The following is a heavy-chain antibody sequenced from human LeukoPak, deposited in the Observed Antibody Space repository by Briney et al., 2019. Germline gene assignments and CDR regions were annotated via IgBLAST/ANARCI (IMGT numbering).Heavy chain of an antibody. J-gene: IGHJ4*02. V-gene: IGHV1-8*01. CDR3: ARGSSGTKGYYFDY. Sequence: GASVKVSCKAPGYTFTSYDINWVRQATGQGLEWMGWMNPNSGNTGYAQKFQGRVTMTRNTSISTAYMELSSLRSEDTAVYYCARGSSGTKGYYFDYWGQGTLVTVSS. CDR1: GYTFTSYD. CDR2: MNPNSGNT. D-gene: IGHD3-22*01.